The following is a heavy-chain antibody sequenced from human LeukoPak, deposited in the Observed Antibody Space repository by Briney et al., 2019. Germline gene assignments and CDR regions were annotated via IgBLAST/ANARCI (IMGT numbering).Heavy chain of an antibody. D-gene: IGHD1-26*01. Sequence: PSETLSLTCTVSGGSISSSSYYWGWIRQPPGKGLEWIGSIYYSGSTYYNPSLRSRVTISVDTSKNQFSLKLSSVTAADTAVYYCARCLAYSDWELPLDYWGQGTLVTVSS. J-gene: IGHJ4*02. CDR2: IYYSGST. CDR3: ARCLAYSDWELPLDY. CDR1: GGSISSSSYY. V-gene: IGHV4-39*07.